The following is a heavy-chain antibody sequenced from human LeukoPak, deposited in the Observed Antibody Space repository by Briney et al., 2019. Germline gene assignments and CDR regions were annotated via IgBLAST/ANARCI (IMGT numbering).Heavy chain of an antibody. V-gene: IGHV3-23*01. D-gene: IGHD5/OR15-5a*01. CDR2: ISGSGGST. Sequence: GGSLRLSCAASGFTFSSYAMSWVRQAPGKGLEWVSAISGSGGSTYYADSVKGRFTISRDNSKNTLYLQMNSLRAEDAAVYYCANSPSVSRRSFDDWGQGALGTVSS. CDR1: GFTFSSYA. J-gene: IGHJ4*02. CDR3: ANSPSVSRRSFDD.